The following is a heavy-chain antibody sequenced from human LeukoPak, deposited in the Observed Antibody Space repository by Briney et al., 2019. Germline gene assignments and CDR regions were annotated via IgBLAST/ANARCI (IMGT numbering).Heavy chain of an antibody. CDR3: ARVSRGYYYDSSGYYSNYYYGMDV. J-gene: IGHJ6*02. CDR1: GFTFSSYW. V-gene: IGHV3-7*01. Sequence: GRSLRLSCAASGFTFSSYWMSWVRQAPGKGLEWVANIKQDGSEKYYVDSVKGRFTISRDNAKNSLYLQMNSLRAEDTAVYYCARVSRGYYYDSSGYYSNYYYGMDVWGQGTTVTVSS. CDR2: IKQDGSEK. D-gene: IGHD3-22*01.